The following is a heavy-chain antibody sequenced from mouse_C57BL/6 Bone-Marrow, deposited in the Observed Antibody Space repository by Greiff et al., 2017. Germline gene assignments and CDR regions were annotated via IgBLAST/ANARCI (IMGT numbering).Heavy chain of an antibody. J-gene: IGHJ4*01. V-gene: IGHV1-26*01. CDR2: INPNNGGT. Sequence: QLQQSGPELVKPGASVKISCKASGYTFTDYYMNWVKQSHGKSLEWIGDINPNNGGTSYNQKFKGKATLTVDKSSSTAYMELRSLTSEDSAVYYCARFRIYYYGSDAMDYWGQGTSVTVSS. D-gene: IGHD1-1*01. CDR1: GYTFTDYY. CDR3: ARFRIYYYGSDAMDY.